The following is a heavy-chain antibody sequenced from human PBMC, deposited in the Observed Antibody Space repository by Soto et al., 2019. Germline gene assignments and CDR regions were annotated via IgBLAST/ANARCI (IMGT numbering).Heavy chain of an antibody. J-gene: IGHJ5*02. CDR3: ARGHYYDSSGYLGLNWFDP. CDR2: IIPIFGTA. V-gene: IGHV1-69*13. Sequence: ASVKVSCKAYGGTFSSYAISWVRQAPGQRLERMGGIIPIFGTANYAQKFQGRVTITADESTSTAYMELSSLRSVDTAVYYCARGHYYDSSGYLGLNWFDPWGQGTLVTVSS. D-gene: IGHD3-22*01. CDR1: GGTFSSYA.